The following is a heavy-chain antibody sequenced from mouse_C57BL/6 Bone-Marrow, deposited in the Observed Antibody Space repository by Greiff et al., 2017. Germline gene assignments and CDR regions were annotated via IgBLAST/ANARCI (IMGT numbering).Heavy chain of an antibody. CDR1: GYTFTSYW. V-gene: IGHV1-64*01. CDR2: IHPNSGST. J-gene: IGHJ3*01. D-gene: IGHD1-1*01. Sequence: VQLQQPGAELVKPGASVKLSCKASGYTFTSYWMHWVKQRPGQGLEWIGMIHPNSGSTNYNEKFKSKATLTVDKSSSTAYMQLSSLTSEDSAVYYCARDRYYYGSGGFAYWGQGTLVTVSA. CDR3: ARDRYYYGSGGFAY.